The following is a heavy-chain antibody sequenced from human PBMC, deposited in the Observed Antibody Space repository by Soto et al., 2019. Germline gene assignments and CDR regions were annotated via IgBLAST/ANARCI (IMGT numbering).Heavy chain of an antibody. D-gene: IGHD3-9*01. V-gene: IGHV1-18*04. CDR3: ARGGYYDILTGYYKEGYYFDY. CDR2: ISAYNGNT. CDR1: GYTFTSYG. J-gene: IGHJ4*02. Sequence: ASLKVSCKASGYTFTSYGISWVRQAPGQGLEWMGWISAYNGNTNYAQKLQGRVTMTTDTSTSTAYMELRSLRSDDTAVYYCARGGYYDILTGYYKEGYYFDYWGQGTLVTVSS.